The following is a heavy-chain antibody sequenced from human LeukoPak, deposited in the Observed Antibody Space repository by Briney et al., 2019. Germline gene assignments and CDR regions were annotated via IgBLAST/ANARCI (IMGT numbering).Heavy chain of an antibody. J-gene: IGHJ3*02. CDR2: ISYDGSNK. Sequence: GGSLRLSCAASGFTFSSYAMHWVRQAPGKGLEWVAVISYDGSNKYYADSVKGRFTISRDNSKNTLYLQMNSLRAEDTAVYYCARAKGDADAFDIWGQGTMVTVSS. CDR1: GFTFSSYA. D-gene: IGHD2-2*01. CDR3: ARAKGDADAFDI. V-gene: IGHV3-30*04.